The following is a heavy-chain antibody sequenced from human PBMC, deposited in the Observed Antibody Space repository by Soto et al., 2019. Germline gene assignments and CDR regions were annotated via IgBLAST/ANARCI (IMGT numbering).Heavy chain of an antibody. D-gene: IGHD3-10*01. V-gene: IGHV1-18*01. J-gene: IGHJ4*02. CDR3: ARVQDGTWYYYGSGSYYPGDY. CDR1: GYTFTSYG. Sequence: QVQLVQSGAEVKKPGASVKVSCKASGYTFTSYGISWVRQAPGQGLEWMGWISAYNGNTNYAQKLQGRVTMTTDTSTSTSYMELTSLRSDDTAVYYFARVQDGTWYYYGSGSYYPGDYWGQGTLVNVSS. CDR2: ISAYNGNT.